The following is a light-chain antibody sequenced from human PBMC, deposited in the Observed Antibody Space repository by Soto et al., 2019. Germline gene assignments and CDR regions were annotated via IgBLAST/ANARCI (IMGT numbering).Light chain of an antibody. CDR3: QTCTTGGDWV. V-gene: IGLV4-69*01. J-gene: IGLJ3*02. Sequence: QSVLTQSPSASASLGASVKLTCTLSSGHSNYAIAWHQQQPEKGPRHLMKVNHDGSHSKGDGVPDRFAGSTSVAERYLTVSGLADVADDAYSCQTCTTGGDWVFGGGTTLPAL. CDR2: VNHDGSH. CDR1: SGHSNYA.